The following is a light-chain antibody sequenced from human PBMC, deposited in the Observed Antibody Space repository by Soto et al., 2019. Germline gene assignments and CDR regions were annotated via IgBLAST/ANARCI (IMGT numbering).Light chain of an antibody. CDR1: QSISSY. CDR2: AAS. Sequence: DIQMTQSPSSLSASVGDRVTITCRASQSISSYLNWYQQKPGKAPKLLIYAASSLQSGVPSRFSGSGSGTEFTLTISSLQPDDFATYYCQQYQSYSSFAGGTKVEIK. J-gene: IGKJ4*01. V-gene: IGKV1-39*01. CDR3: QQYQSYSS.